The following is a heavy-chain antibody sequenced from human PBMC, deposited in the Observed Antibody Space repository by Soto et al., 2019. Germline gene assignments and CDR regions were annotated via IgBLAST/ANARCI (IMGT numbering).Heavy chain of an antibody. CDR1: GGSISSSSYY. D-gene: IGHD6-6*01. Sequence: SETLSLTCTVSGGSISSSSYYWGWIRQPPGKGLEWIGSIYYSGSTYYNPSLKSRVTISVDTSKNQFSLKLSSVTAADTAVYYCARSHSSSPLWFDPWGQGTLVTVSS. CDR2: IYYSGST. CDR3: ARSHSSSPLWFDP. J-gene: IGHJ5*02. V-gene: IGHV4-39*01.